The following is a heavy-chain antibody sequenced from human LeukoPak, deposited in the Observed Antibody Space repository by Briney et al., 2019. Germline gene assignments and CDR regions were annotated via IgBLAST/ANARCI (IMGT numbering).Heavy chain of an antibody. CDR2: IYHSGST. CDR1: GYSISSGYY. CDR3: ARGEITMVRGSNYFDY. D-gene: IGHD3-10*01. J-gene: IGHJ4*02. Sequence: SETLSLTCTVSGYSISSGYYWGWIRQPPGKGLEWIGTIYHSGSTYYNPSLKSRVTISVDTSKNQLSLRLSSVTAADTAVYYCARGEITMVRGSNYFDYWGQGTLVTVSS. V-gene: IGHV4-38-2*02.